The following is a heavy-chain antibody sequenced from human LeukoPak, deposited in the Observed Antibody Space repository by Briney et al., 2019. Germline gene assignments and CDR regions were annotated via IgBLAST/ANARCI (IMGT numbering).Heavy chain of an antibody. V-gene: IGHV1-18*01. CDR2: ISAYNGNT. J-gene: IGHJ5*02. Sequence: GASVKVSCKASGYTFTSYGISWVRQAPGQGLEWVGWISAYNGNTNYAQKLQGRVTMTTDTSTSTAYMELRSLRSDDTAVYYCARNGDNWNYLGVFDPWGQGTLVTVSS. CDR3: ARNGDNWNYLGVFDP. CDR1: GYTFTSYG. D-gene: IGHD1-7*01.